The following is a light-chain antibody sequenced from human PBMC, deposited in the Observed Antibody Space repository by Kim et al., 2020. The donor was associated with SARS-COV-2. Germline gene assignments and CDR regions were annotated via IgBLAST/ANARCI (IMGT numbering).Light chain of an antibody. V-gene: IGLV2-23*02. CDR3: CSYEGTVV. CDR2: EVN. CDR1: NSDVV. Sequence: VSGHAGESIANSGDGANSDVVSWYQNHPGEAPKLVFFEVNQRASKLSSRFAGCKSGNTAFLTIAGLQAEDEANYYCCSYEGTVVFGGGTQLTVL. J-gene: IGLJ2*01.